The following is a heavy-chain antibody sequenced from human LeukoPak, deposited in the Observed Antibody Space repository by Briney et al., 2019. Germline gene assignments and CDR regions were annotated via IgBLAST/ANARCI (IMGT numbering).Heavy chain of an antibody. CDR2: IKQDGSEK. V-gene: IGHV3-7*04. D-gene: IGHD6-13*01. CDR1: GFTFSSYW. Sequence: GGSLRLSCAASGFTFSSYWMNRVRQAPGRGLEWVANIKQDGSEKYYVDSVKGRFTISRDNAKNSLYLQMNSLRAEDTALYYCARGTNIAAGIFDYWGQGTLVTFSS. J-gene: IGHJ4*02. CDR3: ARGTNIAAGIFDY.